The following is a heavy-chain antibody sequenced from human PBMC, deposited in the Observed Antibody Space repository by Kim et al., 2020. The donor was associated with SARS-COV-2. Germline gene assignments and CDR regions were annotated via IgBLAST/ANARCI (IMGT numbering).Heavy chain of an antibody. D-gene: IGHD6-13*01. CDR1: GGSISPPLDY. CDR3: ARDNRQGNQMAAAGGGHDC. CDR2: SGYSGSS. V-gene: IGHV4-39*07. Sequence: SETLSLTCTVSGGSISPPLDYWGWIRQPQGKWLEWGVNSGYSGSSYYDPSLKSRVTILLDTSNNRFSLKLSSVTAADTAVYFCARDNRQGNQMAAAGGGHDCWGQGTLVTVSS. J-gene: IGHJ4*02.